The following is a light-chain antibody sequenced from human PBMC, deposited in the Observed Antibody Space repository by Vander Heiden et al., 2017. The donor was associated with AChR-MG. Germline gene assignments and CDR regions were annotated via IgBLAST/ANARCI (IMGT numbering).Light chain of an antibody. J-gene: IGKJ5*01. Sequence: EIVLTQYPATLSLSPGERATLSCGASQSVSSSYSAWQQQKPGLAPSLLIYDASSRATGLPDRFSGSGSGTDFTLTISILEPEDFAVYYCQQYGSSLPITFGPGTRLEIK. CDR2: DAS. CDR3: QQYGSSLPIT. CDR1: QSVSSSY. V-gene: IGKV3D-20*01.